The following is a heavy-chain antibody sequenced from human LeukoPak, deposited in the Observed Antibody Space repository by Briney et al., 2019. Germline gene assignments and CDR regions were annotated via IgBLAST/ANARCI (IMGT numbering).Heavy chain of an antibody. Sequence: SETLSLTCTVSGGSISSYYWSWLRQPPGKGLEWIGYIYYSGSTNYNPSLKSRVTISVDTSKNQFSLKLSSVTAADTAVYYCARGFSDGYSSGWSRFYWYFDLWGRGTLVTVSS. CDR1: GGSISSYY. CDR2: IYYSGST. D-gene: IGHD6-19*01. CDR3: ARGFSDGYSSGWSRFYWYFDL. V-gene: IGHV4-59*01. J-gene: IGHJ2*01.